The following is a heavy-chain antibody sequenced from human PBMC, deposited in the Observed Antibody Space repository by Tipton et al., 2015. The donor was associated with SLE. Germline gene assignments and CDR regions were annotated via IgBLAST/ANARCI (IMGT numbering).Heavy chain of an antibody. CDR1: GFTFSSYE. V-gene: IGHV3-48*03. J-gene: IGHJ6*02. CDR2: ISRSGSTI. CDR3: ARAGNPNWNYYYGMDV. Sequence: GSLRLSCAASGFTFSSYEMNWVRQAPGKGLEWVSYISRSGSTIYYADSVKGRFTISRDNAKNSLYLQMKSLRAEDTAVYYCARAGNPNWNYYYGMDVWGQGTTVTVSS. D-gene: IGHD1-20*01.